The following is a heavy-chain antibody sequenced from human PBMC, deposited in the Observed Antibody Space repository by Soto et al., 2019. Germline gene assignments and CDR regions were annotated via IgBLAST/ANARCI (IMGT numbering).Heavy chain of an antibody. CDR3: ARSGLALPYSASHWFDP. CDR1: GFTFSTYG. V-gene: IGHV3-21*01. J-gene: IGHJ5*02. CDR2: ISDSGHYI. D-gene: IGHD3-22*01. Sequence: VGSLSLSCSASGFTFSTYGMNWVRKAPGKGLEWLSSISDSGHYIYYADSVKGRFTISRDNAKNSLFLQMNSLRGEDTAVYYCARSGLALPYSASHWFDPWGHGTLVTVSS.